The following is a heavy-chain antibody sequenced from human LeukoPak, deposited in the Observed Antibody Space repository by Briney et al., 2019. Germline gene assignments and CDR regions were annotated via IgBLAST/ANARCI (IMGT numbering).Heavy chain of an antibody. CDR1: GGSFSGYY. Sequence: SETLSLTCAVYGGSFSGYYWSWIRQPPGKGLEWIGEINHSGSTNYIPSLKGRVTISVDTSKNQFSLKLSSVTAADTAVYYCATSGGAAAGFDYWGQGTLVTVSS. CDR3: ATSGGAAAGFDY. V-gene: IGHV4-34*01. D-gene: IGHD6-13*01. J-gene: IGHJ4*02. CDR2: INHSGST.